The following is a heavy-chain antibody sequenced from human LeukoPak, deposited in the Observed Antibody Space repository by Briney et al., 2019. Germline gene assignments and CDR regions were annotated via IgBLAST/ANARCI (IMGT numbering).Heavy chain of an antibody. CDR3: ASPGSDGYNRPWYFDL. J-gene: IGHJ2*01. V-gene: IGHV4-31*03. D-gene: IGHD5-24*01. CDR2: IYYSGST. CDR1: GGSISSGGYY. Sequence: SETLSLTCTVSGGSISSGGYYWSWIRQHPGKGLEWIGYIYYSGSTYYNPSLKSRVTISVDTSKNQFSLKLSSVTAADTAVYYCASPGSDGYNRPWYFDLWGRGTLVTVSS.